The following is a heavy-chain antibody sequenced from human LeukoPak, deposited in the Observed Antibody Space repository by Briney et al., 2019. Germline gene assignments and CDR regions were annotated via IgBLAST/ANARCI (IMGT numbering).Heavy chain of an antibody. CDR1: GGSISSGGYY. J-gene: IGHJ4*02. CDR2: IYYSGST. Sequence: SETLSLTCTVSGGSISSGGYYWSWIRQHPGKGLEWIGHIYYSGSTYYNPSLKSRVTISVDTSKNQFSLKLSSVTAADTAVYYCARVSGDNNYCDWWGQGTRVTVSS. CDR3: ARVSGDNNYCDW. D-gene: IGHD4-17*01. V-gene: IGHV4-31*03.